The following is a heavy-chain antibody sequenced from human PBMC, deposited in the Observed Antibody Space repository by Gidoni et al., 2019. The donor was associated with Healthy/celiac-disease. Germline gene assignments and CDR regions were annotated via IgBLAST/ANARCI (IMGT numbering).Heavy chain of an antibody. CDR1: GYTFTSYD. Sequence: VQLVQSGAQVKKPGASVNVSCTASGYTFTSYDINWVRQATGQGPEWMGWMNPNSGNTGYAQKFQGRVTMTRNTSISTAYMELSSLRSEDTAVYYCARGPWSSSWYDFYYYYMDVWGKGTTVTVSS. CDR3: ARGPWSSSWYDFYYYYMDV. J-gene: IGHJ6*03. D-gene: IGHD6-13*01. CDR2: MNPNSGNT. V-gene: IGHV1-8*01.